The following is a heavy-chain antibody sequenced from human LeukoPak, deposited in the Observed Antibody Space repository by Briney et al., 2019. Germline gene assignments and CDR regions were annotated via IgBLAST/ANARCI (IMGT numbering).Heavy chain of an antibody. J-gene: IGHJ3*02. V-gene: IGHV3-23*01. CDR1: GFTFSSYA. Sequence: PGGSLRLSCAASGFTFSSYAMSWIRQAPGKGLEWVSAISGSGGSTYYADSVKGRFTISRDNSKNTLYLQMNSLRAEDTAVYYCAKDVGLRFGELPNDAFDIWGQGTMVTVSS. CDR3: AKDVGLRFGELPNDAFDI. CDR2: ISGSGGST. D-gene: IGHD3-10*01.